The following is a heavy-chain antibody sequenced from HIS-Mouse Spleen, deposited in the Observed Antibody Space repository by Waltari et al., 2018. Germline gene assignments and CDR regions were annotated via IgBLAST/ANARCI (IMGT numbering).Heavy chain of an antibody. CDR3: ARGLGIGDAFDI. J-gene: IGHJ3*02. CDR2: IGTAGDT. CDR1: GFTFSSDD. D-gene: IGHD7-27*01. V-gene: IGHV3-13*01. Sequence: EVQLVESGGGLVQPGGSLRLSCAASGFTFSSDDMHWVRQATGKGLEWVSAIGTAGDTYYPGSVKGRFTISRENAKNSLYLQMNSLRAGDTAVYYCARGLGIGDAFDIWGQGTMVTVSS.